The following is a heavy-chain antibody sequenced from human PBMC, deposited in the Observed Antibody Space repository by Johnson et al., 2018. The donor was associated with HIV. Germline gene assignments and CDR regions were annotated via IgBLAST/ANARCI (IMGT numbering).Heavy chain of an antibody. CDR1: GFTFSSYA. D-gene: IGHD3-22*01. V-gene: IGHV3-66*01. CDR2: IYSGGST. J-gene: IGHJ3*02. CDR3: ARDFGYYYDRWAFDI. Sequence: VQLVESGGGLVQPGGSLRLSCAASGFTFSSYAMSWVRQAPGKGLEWVSVIYSGGSTHYADSVKGRFTISRDNSKNTLYLQMNSLRVEDTAVYYCARDFGYYYDRWAFDIWGQGTMVTVSS.